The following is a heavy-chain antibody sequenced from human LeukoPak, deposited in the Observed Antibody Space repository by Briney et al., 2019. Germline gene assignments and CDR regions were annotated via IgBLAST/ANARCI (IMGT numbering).Heavy chain of an antibody. Sequence: ASVKVSCKASGGTFSSYAISWVRQAPGQGLEWMGRIIPILGIANDAQKFQGRVTITTDKSTSTAYMELSSLRSEDTAVYYCARAWGSSWYLDYWGQGTLVTVSS. J-gene: IGHJ4*02. V-gene: IGHV1-69*04. CDR3: ARAWGSSWYLDY. CDR2: IIPILGIA. CDR1: GGTFSSYA. D-gene: IGHD6-13*01.